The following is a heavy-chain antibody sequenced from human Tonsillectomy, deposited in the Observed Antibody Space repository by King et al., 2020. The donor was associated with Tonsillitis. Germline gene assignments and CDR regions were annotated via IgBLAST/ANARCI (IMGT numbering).Heavy chain of an antibody. CDR2: LYSSGST. CDR1: GGSISGYY. D-gene: IGHD3-16*01. CDR3: ARVPEDASLIAENDAFEI. J-gene: IGHJ3*02. V-gene: IGHV4-4*07. Sequence: QLQESGPGLVKPSETLSVTCTVSGGSISGYYWSWIRQSAGKGLEWIGRLYSSGSTNYNPSLMSRVTMSLDTSKNQFSLNLKSVTAADTAVYYCARVPEDASLIAENDAFEIWGQGTRVTVSS.